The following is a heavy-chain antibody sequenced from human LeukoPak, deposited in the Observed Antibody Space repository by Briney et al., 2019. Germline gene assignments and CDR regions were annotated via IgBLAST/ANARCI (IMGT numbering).Heavy chain of an antibody. CDR1: GFTFSSYA. J-gene: IGHJ4*02. V-gene: IGHV3-23*01. CDR3: ARARYYDSSGYYLAH. D-gene: IGHD3-22*01. Sequence: GGSLRLSCAASGFTFSSYAMSWVRQAPGKGLEWVSAISGSGGSTYYADSVKGRFTISRDNSKNTLYLQMNSPRAEDTAVYYCARARYYDSSGYYLAHWGQGTLVTVSS. CDR2: ISGSGGST.